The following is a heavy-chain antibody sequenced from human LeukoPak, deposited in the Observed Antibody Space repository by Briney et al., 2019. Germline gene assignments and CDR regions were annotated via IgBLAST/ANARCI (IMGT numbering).Heavy chain of an antibody. CDR2: IRNKAYGGTI. CDR1: GFTFGDYA. J-gene: IGHJ6*02. V-gene: IGHV3-49*03. D-gene: IGHD2-2*01. Sequence: PGGSLRLSCTASGFTFGDYAMSWFRQAPGKGLEWVGFIRNKAYGGTIEYAASVKGRFTISRDDSKSIAYLQMNNLKTEDTAVYYCTRGDCTRTTCYRVDVWGQGTTVTVSS. CDR3: TRGDCTRTTCYRVDV.